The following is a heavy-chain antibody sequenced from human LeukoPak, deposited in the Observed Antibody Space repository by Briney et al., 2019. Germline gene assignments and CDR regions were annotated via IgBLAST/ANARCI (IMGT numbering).Heavy chain of an antibody. CDR3: ARGTYFSDTYYFDY. V-gene: IGHV4-4*07. CDR2: IYASGTT. J-gene: IGHJ4*02. Sequence: PSETLSLTCTVSGGSISSDSWNWIRQPAGKGLEWIGRIYASGTTNYNPSLKSRVTMSIDTSKSQLSLQLASVTAADTAVYYCARGTYFSDTYYFDYWGQGTLVTVSS. D-gene: IGHD3-22*01. CDR1: GGSISSDS.